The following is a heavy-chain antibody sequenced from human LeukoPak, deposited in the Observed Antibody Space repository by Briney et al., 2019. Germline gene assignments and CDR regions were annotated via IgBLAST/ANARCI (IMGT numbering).Heavy chain of an antibody. J-gene: IGHJ6*03. V-gene: IGHV3-53*01. D-gene: IGHD2-15*01. Sequence: PGGSLRLSCAASGFTFSSYAMSWVRQAPGKGLEWVLVIYTGGSTDYADSVKGRFTISRDDSKNTLYLQMNSLRAEDTAVYYCARGARAATGYYYYYMDVWGKGTTVTVSS. CDR2: IYTGGST. CDR3: ARGARAATGYYYYYMDV. CDR1: GFTFSSYA.